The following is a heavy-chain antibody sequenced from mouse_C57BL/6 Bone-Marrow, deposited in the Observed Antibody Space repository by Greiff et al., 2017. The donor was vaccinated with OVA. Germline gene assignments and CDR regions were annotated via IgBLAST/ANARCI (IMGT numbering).Heavy chain of an antibody. Sequence: QVQLKESGPELVKPGASVKISCKASGYTFTDYYINWVKQRPGQGLEWIGWIFPGSGSTYYNEKFKGKATLTVDKSSSTAYMLLSSLTSEDSAVYFCARSATVVAPNYFDYWGQGTTLTVSS. D-gene: IGHD1-1*01. CDR1: GYTFTDYY. CDR2: IFPGSGST. J-gene: IGHJ2*01. CDR3: ARSATVVAPNYFDY. V-gene: IGHV1-75*01.